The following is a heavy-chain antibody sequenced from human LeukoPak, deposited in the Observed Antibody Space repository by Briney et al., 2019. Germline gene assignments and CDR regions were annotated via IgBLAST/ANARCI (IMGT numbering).Heavy chain of an antibody. CDR3: ARDSGWWRFDF. CDR2: IKEDGSEK. V-gene: IGHV3-7*03. CDR1: GFTFSTSW. D-gene: IGHD6-13*01. J-gene: IGHJ4*02. Sequence: GGSLRLSCAASGFTFSTSWMTWVRQAPGKGLEWVASIKEDGSEKHYVDSVKGRFTISRDNGKNSLYLQMNSLRAEDTAVYYCARDSGWWRFDFWGQGTLVTVSS.